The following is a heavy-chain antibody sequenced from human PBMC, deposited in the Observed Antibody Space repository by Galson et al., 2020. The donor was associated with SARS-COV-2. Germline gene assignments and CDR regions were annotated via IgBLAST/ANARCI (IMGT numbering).Heavy chain of an antibody. Sequence: ETSETLSLTCTVTRGSISGHYWSWLHQSPGKGLEWIGYVSDPGSANYNPSLKSRVTISLDTPMRRMSLKVKSATAADTAVYYCAKLAEGRRTSEDYWGQGTLVTVSS. V-gene: IGHV4-59*08. D-gene: IGHD3-3*02. J-gene: IGHJ4*02. CDR2: VSDPGSA. CDR3: AKLAEGRRTSEDY. CDR1: RGSISGHY.